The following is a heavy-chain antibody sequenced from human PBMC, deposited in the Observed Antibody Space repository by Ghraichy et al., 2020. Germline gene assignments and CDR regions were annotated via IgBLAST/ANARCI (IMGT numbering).Heavy chain of an antibody. CDR3: ARGRYSSGWSPHYYFDY. Sequence: SQTLSLTCTVSGGSINSDNYYWSWIRQPAGKGLEWIGHIYTGGGTNYNPSLKSRVTISIDTSKKQFSLRLRSVTAADTAVFYCARGRYSSGWSPHYYFDYWGPGTLVSVSS. J-gene: IGHJ4*02. CDR1: GGSINSDNYY. CDR2: IYTGGGT. V-gene: IGHV4-61*09. D-gene: IGHD6-19*01.